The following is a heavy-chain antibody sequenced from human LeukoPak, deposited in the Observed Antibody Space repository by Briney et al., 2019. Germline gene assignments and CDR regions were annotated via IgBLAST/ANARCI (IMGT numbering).Heavy chain of an antibody. CDR1: GITLSNYG. CDR2: ISDSGGST. CDR3: AKRGVVIRVILVGFHREAYYFES. J-gene: IGHJ4*02. D-gene: IGHD3/OR15-3a*01. Sequence: GGSLRLSCAVSGITLSNYGMSWVRQAPGKGLDWVAGISDSGGSTKYADSVKGRFTISRDNPKNTLYLQMNSLRAEDTAVYFCAKRGVVIRVILVGFHREAYYFESWGQGALVTVSS. V-gene: IGHV3-23*01.